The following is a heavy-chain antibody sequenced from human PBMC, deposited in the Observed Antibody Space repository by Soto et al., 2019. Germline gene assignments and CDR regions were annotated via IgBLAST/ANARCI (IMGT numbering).Heavy chain of an antibody. CDR3: ASDLRGLIDY. CDR2: VYHSGNT. V-gene: IGHV4-4*02. D-gene: IGHD3-10*01. Sequence: SEILSLTCAVSGGSISSDYWWTWVRQSPGKGLEWIGEVYHSGNTNYNPSLKSRVTISVDTSKNQFSLKLSSVTAADTAVYYCASDLRGLIDYWGQGTLVTVSS. CDR1: GGSISSDYW. J-gene: IGHJ4*02.